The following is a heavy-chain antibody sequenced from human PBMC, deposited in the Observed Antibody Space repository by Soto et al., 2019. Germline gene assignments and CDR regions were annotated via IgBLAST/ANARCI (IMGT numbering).Heavy chain of an antibody. V-gene: IGHV4-59*01. J-gene: IGHJ6*03. Sequence: PAETLSLTCTVSGGSISSYYWSWIRQPPGKGLEWIGYIYYSGSTNYNPSLKSRVTISVDTSKNQFSLKLSSVTAADTAVYYCARTGREFLYSNYGNFYYYYYMAVWGKGTTVTVSS. D-gene: IGHD4-4*01. CDR2: IYYSGST. CDR3: ARTGREFLYSNYGNFYYYYYMAV. CDR1: GGSISSYY.